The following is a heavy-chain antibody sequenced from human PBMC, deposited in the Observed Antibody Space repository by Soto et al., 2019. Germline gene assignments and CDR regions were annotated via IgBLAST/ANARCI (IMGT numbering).Heavy chain of an antibody. J-gene: IGHJ6*02. Sequence: ASVKVSCKASGYTFTSYGSSWLRQAPGQGLEWMGWISAYNGNTNYAQKLQGRVTMTTDTSTSTAYMELRSLRSDDTAVYYCARSGTRGAKNSSGMDVWGQGTTLTVSS. CDR1: GYTFTSYG. V-gene: IGHV1-18*01. CDR3: ARSGTRGAKNSSGMDV. CDR2: ISAYNGNT. D-gene: IGHD1-26*01.